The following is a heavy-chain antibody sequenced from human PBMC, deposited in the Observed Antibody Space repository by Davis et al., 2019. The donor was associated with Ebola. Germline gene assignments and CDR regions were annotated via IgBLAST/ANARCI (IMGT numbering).Heavy chain of an antibody. CDR3: ARARGAAGLIHRYYFDY. CDR1: GFTFSNYA. V-gene: IGHV3-23*01. J-gene: IGHJ4*02. D-gene: IGHD6-13*01. CDR2: MSGSGSSGDT. Sequence: GESLKISCAASGFTFSNYAMSWVRQGPGKGLEWVSTMSGSGSSGDTRYAGSVKGRFTISRDNSKNTLYLQMNSLRDEDTAVYYCARARGAAGLIHRYYFDYWGQGTLVTVSS.